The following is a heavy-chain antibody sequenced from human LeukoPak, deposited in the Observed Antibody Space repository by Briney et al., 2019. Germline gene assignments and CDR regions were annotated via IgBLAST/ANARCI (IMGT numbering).Heavy chain of an antibody. D-gene: IGHD6-19*01. CDR2: IYYSGTT. CDR1: GGSFSGYY. CDR3: ARVREEAAVAGYYNFDY. V-gene: IGHV4-34*09. J-gene: IGHJ4*02. Sequence: SETLSLTCAVYGGSFSGYYWSWIRQHPGEGLEWIGYIYYSGTTYYNPSLKSRVTISINTSKNQFSLNLRSVTAADTAVYYCARVREEAAVAGYYNFDYWGQGTLVTVSS.